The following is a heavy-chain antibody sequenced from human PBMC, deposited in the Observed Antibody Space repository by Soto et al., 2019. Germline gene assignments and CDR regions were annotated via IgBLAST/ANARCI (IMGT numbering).Heavy chain of an antibody. CDR1: GFPFSNYP. J-gene: IGHJ3*02. Sequence: PGGSLRLSCAASGFPFSNYPVHWVRQAPGKGLEYVSSITSNGDITHYANPVKGRFTISRDNSKNTLYLQMGSLRAEDIAVYYCARDRAGGFAFDIWGQGTMVTVSS. V-gene: IGHV3-64*01. D-gene: IGHD3-16*01. CDR2: ITSNGDIT. CDR3: ARDRAGGFAFDI.